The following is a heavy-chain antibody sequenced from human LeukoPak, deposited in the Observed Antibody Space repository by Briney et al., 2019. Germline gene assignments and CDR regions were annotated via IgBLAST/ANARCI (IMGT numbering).Heavy chain of an antibody. V-gene: IGHV3-30*04. CDR3: ARDGVYSSSWLYYFDY. CDR1: GFTFSSYA. D-gene: IGHD6-13*01. J-gene: IGHJ4*02. CDR2: ISYDGSNK. Sequence: GGSLRLSCAASGFTFSSYAMSWVRQAPGKGLEWVAVISYDGSNKYYADSVKGRFTISRDNSKNTLYLQMNSLRAEDTAVYYCARDGVYSSSWLYYFDYWGQGTLVTVSS.